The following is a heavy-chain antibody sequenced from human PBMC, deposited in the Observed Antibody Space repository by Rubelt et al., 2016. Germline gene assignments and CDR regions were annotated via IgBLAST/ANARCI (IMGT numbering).Heavy chain of an antibody. J-gene: IGHJ4*02. Sequence: EVQLVESGGGLVQPGGSLRLSCAASGFTFSTYALSWVRQAPGKGLEWVSAITGTGDNTYYADSVKGRFTISRDNSKNTLYLQMNSLRAEDTAIYYCAKGGVSHYFDYWGQGTLVTVSS. V-gene: IGHV3-23*04. D-gene: IGHD2-8*01. CDR1: GFTFSTYA. CDR3: AKGGVSHYFDY. CDR2: ITGTGDNT.